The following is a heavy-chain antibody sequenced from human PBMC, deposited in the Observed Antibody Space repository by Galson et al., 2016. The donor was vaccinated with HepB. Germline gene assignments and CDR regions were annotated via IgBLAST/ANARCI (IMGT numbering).Heavy chain of an antibody. V-gene: IGHV3-30*04. CDR2: ISYDGSNK. CDR3: ARDRAMLTGFDY. D-gene: IGHD5-18*01. J-gene: IGHJ4*02. Sequence: SLRLSCAASRFTFSSYAMYWVRQAPGKGLEWVAVISYDGSNKYYADSVKGRFTISRDNSKNTLFLQMNSLRAEDTAVYYCARDRAMLTGFDYWGQGTLVTVSS. CDR1: RFTFSSYA.